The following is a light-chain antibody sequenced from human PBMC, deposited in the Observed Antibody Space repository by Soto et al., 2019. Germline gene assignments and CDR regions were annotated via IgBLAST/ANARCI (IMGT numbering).Light chain of an antibody. V-gene: IGKV4-1*01. CDR3: QQYYNSPYT. CDR1: QSILYSSDNRNY. CDR2: SAS. Sequence: DIVMTQSPDSLAFSLGERATINCKSSQSILYSSDNRNYLVWYQQNPGLLPKMLMSSASTRPSGVPDRFSGSGSGTDFTLTISSLQDEDVAVYYCQQYYNSPYTFGQGTKLEIK. J-gene: IGKJ2*01.